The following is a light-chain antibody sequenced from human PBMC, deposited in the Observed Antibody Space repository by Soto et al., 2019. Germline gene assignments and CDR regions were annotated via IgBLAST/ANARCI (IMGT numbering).Light chain of an antibody. Sequence: EIELTLFPAAVSVSRGESATLSCWPSDTVGINLAWYQQKPGQGHRLLIYDTTTRATGVPARFSGSGSGTEFTLTISNLQSEDFAGYHCHQYSNTFRTFGQGTKVDIX. V-gene: IGKV3-15*01. J-gene: IGKJ1*01. CDR1: DTVGIN. CDR2: DTT. CDR3: HQYSNTFRT.